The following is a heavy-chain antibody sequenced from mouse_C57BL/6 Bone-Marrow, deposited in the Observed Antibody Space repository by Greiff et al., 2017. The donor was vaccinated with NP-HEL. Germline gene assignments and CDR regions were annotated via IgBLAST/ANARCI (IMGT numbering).Heavy chain of an antibody. Sequence: VQLQQSGPGLVKPSQSLFLTCSITGFPITSGYYWIWIRQSPGKPLEWMGYITHSGETFYNPSLQSPISITRETSKNQFFLQLNSVTTEDTAMYYCAGVLYYYGSWYFDVWGTGTTVTVSS. CDR1: GFPITSGYY. V-gene: IGHV12-3*01. CDR2: ITHSGET. J-gene: IGHJ1*03. CDR3: AGVLYYYGSWYFDV. D-gene: IGHD1-1*01.